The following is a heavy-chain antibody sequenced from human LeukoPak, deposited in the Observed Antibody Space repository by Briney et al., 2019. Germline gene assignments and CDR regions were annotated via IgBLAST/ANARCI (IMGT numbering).Heavy chain of an antibody. CDR2: IDNAGSIT. Sequence: GGSLRLSCAASGFTFSNYWIHWVRQAPGKGLVWVSRIDNAGSITTYADSVKGRFTISRDNAENTLYLQMNSLRAEDTAVYYCAKDLYDTSGSRYDYWGQGTLVTVSS. D-gene: IGHD3-22*01. CDR3: AKDLYDTSGSRYDY. J-gene: IGHJ4*02. V-gene: IGHV3-74*03. CDR1: GFTFSNYW.